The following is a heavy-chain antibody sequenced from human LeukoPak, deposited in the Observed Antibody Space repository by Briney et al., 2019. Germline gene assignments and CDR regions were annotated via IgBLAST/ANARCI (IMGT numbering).Heavy chain of an antibody. D-gene: IGHD3-10*01. CDR2: ISSSSSTI. V-gene: IGHV3-48*02. J-gene: IGHJ4*02. CDR3: ARAGGSGSYYKGVYFDY. Sequence: GGSLRLFCAASGFTFSSYSMNWVRQAPGKGLEWVSYISSSSSTIYYADSVKGRFTISRDNAKNSLCLQMNSLRDEDTAVYYCARAGGSGSYYKGVYFDYWGQGTLVTVSS. CDR1: GFTFSSYS.